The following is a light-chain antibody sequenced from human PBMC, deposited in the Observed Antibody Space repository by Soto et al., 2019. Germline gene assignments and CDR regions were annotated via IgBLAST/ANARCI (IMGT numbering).Light chain of an antibody. CDR1: QSISISS. CDR2: GAS. J-gene: IGKJ4*02. Sequence: EILLTQSPGTLSLSPGERVTLSCRASQSISISSLAWYQQKPGQAPRLLICGASSRATGIPDRFSGSGSGTDCSLTISRLEPEDFAVYYCHYGNSPPWTFGGGTKVDIK. CDR3: HYGNSPPWT. V-gene: IGKV3-20*01.